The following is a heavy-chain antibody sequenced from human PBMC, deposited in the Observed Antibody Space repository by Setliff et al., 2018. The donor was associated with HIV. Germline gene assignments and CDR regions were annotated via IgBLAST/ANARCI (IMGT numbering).Heavy chain of an antibody. Sequence: PSETLSLTCAVSGYSISSGYYWGWIRQPPGKGLEWIGEISHSGSSNYSPSLESRLTISVDTSKNQVSLKLNSVTAADSAVYYCVRGANFYTPRKRIFDHWGQGVLVTVSS. J-gene: IGHJ4*02. D-gene: IGHD3-3*01. CDR3: VRGANFYTPRKRIFDH. CDR1: GYSISSGYY. CDR2: ISHSGSS. V-gene: IGHV4-38-2*01.